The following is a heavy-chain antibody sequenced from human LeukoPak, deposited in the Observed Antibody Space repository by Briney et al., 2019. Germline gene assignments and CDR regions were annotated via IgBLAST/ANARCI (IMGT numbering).Heavy chain of an antibody. Sequence: SQTLSLTCTVSGGSISSGDYYWSWIRQPPGKGLEWIGYIYYSGSTYYNPSLKSRVTISVDTSKNQFSLKLSSVTAADTAVYYCARGRMVRGVIMRLWYWGQGTLVTVSS. V-gene: IGHV4-30-4*01. CDR2: IYYSGST. D-gene: IGHD3-10*01. J-gene: IGHJ4*02. CDR1: GGSISSGDYY. CDR3: ARGRMVRGVIMRLWY.